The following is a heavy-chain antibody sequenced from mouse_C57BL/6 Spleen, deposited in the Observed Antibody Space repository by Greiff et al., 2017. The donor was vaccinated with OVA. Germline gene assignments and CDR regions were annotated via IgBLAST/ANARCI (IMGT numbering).Heavy chain of an antibody. CDR2: INPNNGGT. CDR1: GYTFTDYN. Sequence: EVQLQESGPELVKPGASVKIPCKASGYTFTDYNMDWVKQSHGKSLEWIGDINPNNGGTIYNQKFKGKATLTVDNSSSTAYMELRSLTSEDTAVYYCARVLYDYSYCAMDYWGQGTSVTVSS. CDR3: ARVLYDYSYCAMDY. J-gene: IGHJ4*01. D-gene: IGHD2-4*01. V-gene: IGHV1-18*01.